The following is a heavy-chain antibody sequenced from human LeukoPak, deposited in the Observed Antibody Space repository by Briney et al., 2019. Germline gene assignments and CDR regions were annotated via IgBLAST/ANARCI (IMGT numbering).Heavy chain of an antibody. CDR2: IYTSGST. V-gene: IGHV4-4*07. D-gene: IGHD3-22*01. CDR3: ARGGYYYDSRGYPFDY. J-gene: IGHJ4*02. Sequence: SETLSLTCTVSGGSISSYYWSWIRQPAGKGLEWIGRIYTSGSTNYNPSLKRRVTISVDTSKNQFSLKLSSVTAADTAVYYCARGGYYYDSRGYPFDYWGQGTLVTVSS. CDR1: GGSISSYY.